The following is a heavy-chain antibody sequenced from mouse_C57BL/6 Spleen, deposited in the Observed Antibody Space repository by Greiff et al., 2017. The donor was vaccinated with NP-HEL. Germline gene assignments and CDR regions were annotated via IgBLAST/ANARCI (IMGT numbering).Heavy chain of an antibody. V-gene: IGHV1-82*01. J-gene: IGHJ2*01. D-gene: IGHD2-12*01. CDR3: ARSDYSPYFDY. CDR1: GYAFSSSW. Sequence: VKLMESGPELVKPGASVKISCKASGYAFSSSWMNWVKQRPGKGLEWIGRIYPGDGDTNYNGKFKGKATLTADKSSSTAYMQLSSLTSEDSAVYFCARSDYSPYFDYWGQGTTLTVSS. CDR2: IYPGDGDT.